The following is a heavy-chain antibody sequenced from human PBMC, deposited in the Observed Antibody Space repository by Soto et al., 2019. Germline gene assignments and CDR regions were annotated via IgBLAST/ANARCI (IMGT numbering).Heavy chain of an antibody. CDR3: ARSDCTSTSCYVVWFGP. J-gene: IGHJ5*02. V-gene: IGHV3-21*01. D-gene: IGHD2-2*01. CDR1: GFSFSNYG. Sequence: GGSLRLSCAASGFSFSNYGMNWVRQAPGKGLEWVSSISSSSSYISYADSVKGRFTISRDNAKNSVYLQMNSLRAEDTAVYYCARSDCTSTSCYVVWFGPWGQGTLVTAPQ. CDR2: ISSSSSYI.